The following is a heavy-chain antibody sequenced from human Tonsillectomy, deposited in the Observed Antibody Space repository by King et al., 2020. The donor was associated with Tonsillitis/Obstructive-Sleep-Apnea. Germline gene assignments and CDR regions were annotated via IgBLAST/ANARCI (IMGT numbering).Heavy chain of an antibody. V-gene: IGHV4-59*01. CDR2: IYFSGNT. J-gene: IGHJ5*02. Sequence: QLQESGPGLVQPSETLSLTCTVSNDSISSFYWSWIRQPPGKGLEWIGHIYFSGNTNYHPSLKSRVTISVDTSRNHLSLELTSVTAADTAVYYCARTFDGGPQRVARLGWFDPWGQGTLVTVSS. CDR1: NDSISSFY. CDR3: ARTFDGGPQRVARLGWFDP. D-gene: IGHD3-9*01.